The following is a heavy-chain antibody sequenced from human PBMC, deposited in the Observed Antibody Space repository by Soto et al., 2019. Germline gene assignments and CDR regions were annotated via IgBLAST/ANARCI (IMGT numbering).Heavy chain of an antibody. CDR3: AKELVIRFLECSSPGFDY. Sequence: GGSLRLSCAASGFTFDDYAMHWVRQAPGKGLEWVSLISWDGGSTYYADSVKGRFTISRDNSKNSLYLQMNSLRAEDTALYYCAKELVIRFLECSSPGFDYWGHGTLVPV. D-gene: IGHD3-3*01. J-gene: IGHJ4*01. V-gene: IGHV3-43D*04. CDR2: ISWDGGST. CDR1: GFTFDDYA.